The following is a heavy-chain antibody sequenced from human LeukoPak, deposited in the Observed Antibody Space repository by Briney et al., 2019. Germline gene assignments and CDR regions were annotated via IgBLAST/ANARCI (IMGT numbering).Heavy chain of an antibody. D-gene: IGHD5-12*01. CDR3: ASHSGYDSFDY. Sequence: GGSLRLSCAASGFTFSSYAMSWVRQAPGKGLEWVSAISGSGGSTYYADSVKGRFIISRDNSKNTLYLQMNSLRAEDTAVYYCASHSGYDSFDYWGQGTLVTVSS. CDR1: GFTFSSYA. CDR2: ISGSGGST. V-gene: IGHV3-23*01. J-gene: IGHJ4*02.